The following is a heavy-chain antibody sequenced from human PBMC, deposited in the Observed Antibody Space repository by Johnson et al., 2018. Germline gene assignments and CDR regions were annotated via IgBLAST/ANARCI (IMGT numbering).Heavy chain of an antibody. D-gene: IGHD5-18*01. V-gene: IGHV3-48*02. Sequence: VQLVQSGGGLVQPGGSLRLSCAASGFTFSSYSMNWVRQAPGKGLEWVSYISSSSSSIYYADSVKGRFTISRDNAKNSLYLQRNSLRDEDTAVYYCARDQGYSYGNYYYYGMDVWGQGTTVTVSS. CDR2: ISSSSSSI. CDR1: GFTFSSYS. J-gene: IGHJ6*02. CDR3: ARDQGYSYGNYYYYGMDV.